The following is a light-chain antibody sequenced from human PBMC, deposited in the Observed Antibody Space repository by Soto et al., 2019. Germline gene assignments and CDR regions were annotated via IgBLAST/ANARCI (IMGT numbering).Light chain of an antibody. J-gene: IGKJ5*01. V-gene: IGKV1-39*01. CDR3: QRSYSSPIT. CDR1: QSISNY. Sequence: DIQMTQSPSSLSASVGDRVTLTCRASQSISNYLNWYQQKPGKAPKLLINAASSFQSGVPSRFSGSGSGRAFTLTISSLQPEDFATYYCQRSYSSPITFGQGTRLEI. CDR2: AAS.